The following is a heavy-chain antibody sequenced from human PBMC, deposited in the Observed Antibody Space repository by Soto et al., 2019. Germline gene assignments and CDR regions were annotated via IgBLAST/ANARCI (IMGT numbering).Heavy chain of an antibody. D-gene: IGHD5-18*01. CDR3: TRRKGGYSYGFLDS. CDR1: GGSFSGYY. CDR2: INHSGST. J-gene: IGHJ4*02. V-gene: IGHV4-34*01. Sequence: SETLSLTCAVYGGSFSGYYWTWIRQPPGTGLEWIGEINHSGSTNYNPSLKSRVTISVDTSKNQFSLKLSSVTAADTAVYYCTRRKGGYSYGFLDSWGQGILVTVSS.